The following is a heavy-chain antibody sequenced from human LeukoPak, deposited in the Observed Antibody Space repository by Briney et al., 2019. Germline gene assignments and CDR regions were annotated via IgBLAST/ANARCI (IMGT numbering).Heavy chain of an antibody. CDR1: GFTFSRYA. CDR3: AKDRWGIAAAAPFDY. D-gene: IGHD6-13*01. V-gene: IGHV3-23*01. J-gene: IGHJ4*02. Sequence: GGSLRLSSAASGFTFSRYAMSWVRQAPGKGLEWVSAITNTGGSTYYADSVKGRFTISRDNSKNTLYLQMNSLRAEDTAVYYCAKDRWGIAAAAPFDYWGQGTLVTVSS. CDR2: ITNTGGST.